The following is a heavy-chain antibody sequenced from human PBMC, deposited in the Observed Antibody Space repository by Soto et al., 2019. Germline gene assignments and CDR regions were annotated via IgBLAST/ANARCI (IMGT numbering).Heavy chain of an antibody. CDR1: GFSLSTRGVG. V-gene: IGHV2-5*02. J-gene: IGHJ4*02. Sequence: QITLKESGPTLVKPTQTLTLTCTFSGFSLSTRGVGVGWIRQPPGKALEWLTLIYWDDDKRYSPSLKSRLTIIKDTSKDQVVLTMTNMDPVDTATYYCALSSEYMYADFWGKGILVIVSS. D-gene: IGHD2-8*01. CDR3: ALSSEYMYADF. CDR2: IYWDDDK.